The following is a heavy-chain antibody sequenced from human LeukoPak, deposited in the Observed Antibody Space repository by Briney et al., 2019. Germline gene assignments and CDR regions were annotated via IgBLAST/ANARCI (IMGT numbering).Heavy chain of an antibody. Sequence: GGSLRLSCAASGFTFSSYAMSWVRQAPGKGLEWVSSISSSSSYIYYADSVKGRFTISRDNAKNSLYLQMSSLRAEDTAVYYCARDPGDPFFDYWGQGTLVTVSS. V-gene: IGHV3-21*01. CDR1: GFTFSSYA. J-gene: IGHJ4*02. CDR2: ISSSSSYI. CDR3: ARDPGDPFFDY. D-gene: IGHD7-27*01.